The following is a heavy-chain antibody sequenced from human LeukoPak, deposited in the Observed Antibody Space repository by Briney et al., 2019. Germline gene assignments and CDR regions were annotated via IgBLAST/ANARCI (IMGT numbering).Heavy chain of an antibody. Sequence: SETLSLTCTVSGGSISSYYWSWIRQPPGKGLEWIGYIYYSGSTNYNPSLKSRVTISVDTSKNQFSLKLSSVTAADTAVYYCARTGVIIGDFDYWGQGTLVTVSS. CDR3: ARTGVIIGDFDY. J-gene: IGHJ4*02. CDR2: IYYSGST. V-gene: IGHV4-59*01. CDR1: GGSISSYY. D-gene: IGHD3-10*01.